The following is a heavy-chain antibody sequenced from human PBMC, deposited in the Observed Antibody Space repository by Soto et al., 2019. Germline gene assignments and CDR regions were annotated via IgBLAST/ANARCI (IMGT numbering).Heavy chain of an antibody. V-gene: IGHV3-21*01. D-gene: IGHD3-22*01. J-gene: IGHJ5*02. CDR1: GFTFSSYS. CDR2: ISSSSSYI. Sequence: GGSLRLSCAASGFTFSSYSMNWVRQAPGKGLEWVSSISSSSSYIYYADSVKGRFTISRDNAKNSLYLQMNSLRAEDTAVYYCARERDDYYDSSGYPRRIDPWGQGTLVTVSS. CDR3: ARERDDYYDSSGYPRRIDP.